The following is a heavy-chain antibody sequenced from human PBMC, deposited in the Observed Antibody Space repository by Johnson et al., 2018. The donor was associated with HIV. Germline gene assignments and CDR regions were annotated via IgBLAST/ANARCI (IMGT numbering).Heavy chain of an antibody. D-gene: IGHD6-6*01. CDR3: AMEGGSFEYSSSVAFDI. J-gene: IGHJ3*02. CDR2: IYSGGST. Sequence: VQLVETGGGLIQPGGSLRLSCAASGFTVSSNYMSWVRQAPGKGLEWVSVIYSGGSTYYADSVKGRFTISRDNSKNTLYLQMKSRRAEDTALYYCAMEGGSFEYSSSVAFDIWGQGTMVTVSS. V-gene: IGHV3-53*02. CDR1: GFTVSSNY.